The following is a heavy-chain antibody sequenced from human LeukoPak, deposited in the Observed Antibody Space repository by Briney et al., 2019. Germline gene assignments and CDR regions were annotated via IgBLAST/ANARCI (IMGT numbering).Heavy chain of an antibody. CDR3: ARGGAGDHYYYYYMDV. D-gene: IGHD1-26*01. CDR2: IYYSGST. CDR1: GGSIGSYY. J-gene: IGHJ6*03. V-gene: IGHV4-59*01. Sequence: SETLSLTCTISGGSIGSYYWSWIRQPPGKGLEWIGYIYYSGSTNYNPSLKSRATISVDTSKNQFSLKLSSVTAADTAVYYCARGGAGDHYYYYYMDVWGKGTTVTVSS.